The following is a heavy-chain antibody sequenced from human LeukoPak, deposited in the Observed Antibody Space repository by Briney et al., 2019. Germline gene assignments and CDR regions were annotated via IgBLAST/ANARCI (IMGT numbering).Heavy chain of an antibody. J-gene: IGHJ4*02. CDR1: GFSFRDYY. V-gene: IGHV3-72*01. D-gene: IGHD2-21*02. Sequence: GGSLRLSCGAYGFSFRDYYMDWVRQAPGKGLEWVGRIRNKANKYITDYAASVEGRFTISRDDSKNSLSLQMRSLKTGDTAVYYCARVTARSIDYRGQGTLVTVSS. CDR3: ARVTARSIDY. CDR2: IRNKANKYIT.